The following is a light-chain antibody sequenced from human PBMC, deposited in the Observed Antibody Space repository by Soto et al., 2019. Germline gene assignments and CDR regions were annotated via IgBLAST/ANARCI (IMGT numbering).Light chain of an antibody. CDR1: QSIGDW. CDR3: QQFNTNSFV. CDR2: RAS. V-gene: IGKV1-5*03. J-gene: IGKJ4*01. Sequence: DIQMTQSPSTLSASLGDRVTITCRASQSIGDWVAWYQQKPGKAPNLLIYRASTLESGVPSRFSGSGSGTEFTLTISTLQPDDFATYYCQQFNTNSFVFGGGTKVDTK.